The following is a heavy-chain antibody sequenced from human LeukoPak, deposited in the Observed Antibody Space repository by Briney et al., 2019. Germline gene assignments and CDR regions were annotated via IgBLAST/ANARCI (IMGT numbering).Heavy chain of an antibody. J-gene: IGHJ3*01. D-gene: IGHD3-22*01. V-gene: IGHV3-21*04. CDR1: AFSFSNYN. CDR2: ITSSGSYI. CDR3: TRHHSIVGDAFDL. Sequence: GGSLRLSCAASAFSFSNYNMNWVRQAPGKGLEWVSSITSSGSYIYYADSVKGRFTISRDNAKNSLYLQLNSLKTEDTAVYYCTRHHSIVGDAFDLWGLGTMVTVSS.